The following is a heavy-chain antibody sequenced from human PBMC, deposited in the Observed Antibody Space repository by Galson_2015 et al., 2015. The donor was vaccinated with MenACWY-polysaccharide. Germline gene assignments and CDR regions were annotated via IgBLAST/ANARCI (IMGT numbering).Heavy chain of an antibody. V-gene: IGHV3-33*01. D-gene: IGHD6-13*01. CDR1: GSRFSHSG. CDR2: IQYDGSKI. Sequence: SLRLSCAAFGSRFSHSGMHWVRQAPGKGLEWVAVIQYDGSKIVYADSVKGRFTISRDNSKNTLFLEMNSLGAEDTAVYYCAREGSRIVFHAFDTWGQGTMVTVSS. J-gene: IGHJ3*02. CDR3: AREGSRIVFHAFDT.